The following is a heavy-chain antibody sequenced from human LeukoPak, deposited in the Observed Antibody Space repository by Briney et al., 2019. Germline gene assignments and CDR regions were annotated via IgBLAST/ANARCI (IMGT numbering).Heavy chain of an antibody. CDR1: GFNFNTFW. CDR3: ARPRYCSSISCYFPAFDV. Sequence: GGSLRLSCAASGFNFNTFWMTWVRQAPGKGLEWVANIKEDGSEEYYVDSVKGRFTISRDNAKNSLYLQMNSLRAEDTAVYYCARPRYCSSISCYFPAFDVWGQGTMVTVSS. J-gene: IGHJ3*01. V-gene: IGHV3-7*01. D-gene: IGHD2-2*01. CDR2: IKEDGSEE.